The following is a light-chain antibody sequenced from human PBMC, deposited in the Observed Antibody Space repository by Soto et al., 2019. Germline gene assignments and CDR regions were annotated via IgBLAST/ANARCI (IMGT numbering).Light chain of an antibody. J-gene: IGKJ4*01. CDR1: QSVLYRSNNKNH. CDR2: WAS. V-gene: IGKV4-1*01. Sequence: DIVMTQSPDSLAVSLGERATINCKSSQSVLYRSNNKNHLAWYQQKPGQPPKLVIYWASTRESGVPDRFSGSGSGTDFTLTISSLQAEDFAVYYCQQYNNWPLTFGGGTKVEIK. CDR3: QQYNNWPLT.